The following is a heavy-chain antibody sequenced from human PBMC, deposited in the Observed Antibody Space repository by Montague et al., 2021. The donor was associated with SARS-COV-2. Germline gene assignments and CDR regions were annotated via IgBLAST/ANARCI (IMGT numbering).Heavy chain of an antibody. D-gene: IGHD3/OR15-3a*01. J-gene: IGHJ4*02. CDR3: ARGGLGNRGFDY. Sequence: SETLSLTCAVSGGSISGHYWAWIRQPPEKGLEWIGHIYSGGSAYXNTSLKSRVTLSVGPSKNQFSLKMSSVAAADTAVYFCARGGLGNRGFDYWGQGALVTVSS. V-gene: IGHV4-59*11. CDR2: IYSGGSA. CDR1: GGSISGHY.